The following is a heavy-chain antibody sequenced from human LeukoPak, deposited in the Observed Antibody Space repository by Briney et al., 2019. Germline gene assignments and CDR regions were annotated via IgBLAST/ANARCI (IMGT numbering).Heavy chain of an antibody. CDR3: AGSDDYYDSSGFDY. CDR1: GFTFGDYA. V-gene: IGHV3-11*01. CDR2: ISSSGSTV. D-gene: IGHD3-22*01. J-gene: IGHJ4*02. Sequence: PGGSLRLSCTASGFTFGDYAMSWFRQAPGKGLEWVSYISSSGSTVYYADSVKGRFTISRDNAKNSLYLQMNSLRAEDTAVYYCAGSDDYYDSSGFDYWGQGTLVTVSS.